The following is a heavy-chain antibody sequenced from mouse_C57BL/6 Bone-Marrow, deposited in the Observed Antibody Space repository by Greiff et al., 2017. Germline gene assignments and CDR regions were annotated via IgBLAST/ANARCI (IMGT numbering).Heavy chain of an antibody. J-gene: IGHJ4*01. CDR3: ARQKGAMGY. CDR1: GFTFSSYG. Sequence: EVQLVESGGDLVKPGGSLKLSCAASGFTFSSYGMSWVRQTPDKRLEWVATISSGGSYTYYPDSVKGRFTISRDNAQNTRYLQMSSLKSEDTAMYYYARQKGAMGYWGQGTSVTVSS. CDR2: ISSGGSYT. V-gene: IGHV5-6*01.